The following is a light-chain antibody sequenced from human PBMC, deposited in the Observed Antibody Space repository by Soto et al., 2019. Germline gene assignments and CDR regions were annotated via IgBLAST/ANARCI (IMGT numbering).Light chain of an antibody. CDR1: SSNIGTNY. Sequence: QSVLTQPPSVSAAPGQKVTISCSGSSSNIGTNYVSWYQQLPGRAPKLVIFDNSKRPSGIPDRFSGSKSGSSATLGVTGLQTGDEADYYCGTWDSDLSAEVFGGGTKLPVL. V-gene: IGLV1-51*01. J-gene: IGLJ3*02. CDR3: GTWDSDLSAEV. CDR2: DNS.